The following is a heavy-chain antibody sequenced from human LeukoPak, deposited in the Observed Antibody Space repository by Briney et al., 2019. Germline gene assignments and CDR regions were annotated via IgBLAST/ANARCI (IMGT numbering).Heavy chain of an antibody. J-gene: IGHJ3*02. CDR2: IYYGGST. D-gene: IGHD3-22*01. Sequence: PSETLSLTCTVSGGSISSNADYCDWIRQPPGKGLECIGSIYYGGSTYYNPSLKSRVIISVDTSKNQFSLKLSSVTAADTAVYYCARAYYYASSAFDIWGQGTMVAVSS. CDR1: GGSISSNADY. V-gene: IGHV4-39*01. CDR3: ARAYYYASSAFDI.